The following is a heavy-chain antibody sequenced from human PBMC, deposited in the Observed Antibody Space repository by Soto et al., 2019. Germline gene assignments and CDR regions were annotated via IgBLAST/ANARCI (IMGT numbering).Heavy chain of an antibody. D-gene: IGHD1-26*01. CDR3: VRDDKWAFDI. CDR2: ISVGSGSI. CDR1: GFTFSSYA. V-gene: IGHV3-48*02. Sequence: EAHLVESGGGLVQPGRSRRLSCAASGFTFSSYAFNWVRQAPGKGLEWISYISVGSGSIFYADSVKGRFTISRDDAQNSLYLQMNTLRDEETAIYFCVRDDKWAFDIWGQGTTVIVSS. J-gene: IGHJ3*02.